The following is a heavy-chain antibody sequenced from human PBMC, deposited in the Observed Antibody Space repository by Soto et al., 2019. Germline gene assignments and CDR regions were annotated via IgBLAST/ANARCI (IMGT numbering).Heavy chain of an antibody. V-gene: IGHV3-33*01. J-gene: IGHJ5*02. CDR3: ARDRRSRSWYPGSINWFDP. D-gene: IGHD6-13*01. Sequence: LRLSCAASGFTFSSYGMHWVRQAPGEGLEWVAVIWYDGSNKYYADSVKGRFTISRDNSKNTLYLQMNSLRAEDTAVYYCARDRRSRSWYPGSINWFDPWGQGTLVTVSS. CDR1: GFTFSSYG. CDR2: IWYDGSNK.